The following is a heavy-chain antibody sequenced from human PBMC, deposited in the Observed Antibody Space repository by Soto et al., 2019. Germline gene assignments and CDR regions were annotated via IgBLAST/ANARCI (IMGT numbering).Heavy chain of an antibody. Sequence: SQTLSLTCAISGDSVSTNSAACNWIRQSPSRGLEWLGRTYYRSKWFNDYAVSVKSRIIISPDTSKNQFSLQLYSVTPEDTAVYYCARDYHYGMDVWGQGTTVTVS. V-gene: IGHV6-1*01. CDR2: TYYRSKWFN. CDR3: ARDYHYGMDV. CDR1: GDSVSTNSAA. J-gene: IGHJ6*02.